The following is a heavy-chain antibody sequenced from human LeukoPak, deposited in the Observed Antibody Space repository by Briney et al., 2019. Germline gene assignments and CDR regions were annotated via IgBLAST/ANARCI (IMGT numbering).Heavy chain of an antibody. D-gene: IGHD6-6*01. Sequence: GGSLRLSCAASGFTFSSYAMHWVRQAPGKGLEYVSAISSNGGSTYYANSVKGRFTISRDNSKNTLYLQMGSLRAEDMAVYYCVRDSSSSTGCFDYWGQGTLVTVSS. CDR2: ISSNGGST. V-gene: IGHV3-64*01. CDR1: GFTFSSYA. J-gene: IGHJ4*02. CDR3: VRDSSSSTGCFDY.